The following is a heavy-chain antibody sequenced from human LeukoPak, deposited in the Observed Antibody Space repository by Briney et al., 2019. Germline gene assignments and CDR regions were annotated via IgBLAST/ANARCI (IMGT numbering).Heavy chain of an antibody. D-gene: IGHD4-17*01. Sequence: SETLSLTCTVSGDSISSYYWGWIRQPPGKGLEWIAYIYYSGITNYNPSLKSRVTISVDTSKNQFSLKLSSVSAADTAVYYCAGEQYGDYDFDYWGQGTLVTVSS. CDR3: AGEQYGDYDFDY. V-gene: IGHV4-59*01. CDR1: GDSISSYY. J-gene: IGHJ4*02. CDR2: IYYSGIT.